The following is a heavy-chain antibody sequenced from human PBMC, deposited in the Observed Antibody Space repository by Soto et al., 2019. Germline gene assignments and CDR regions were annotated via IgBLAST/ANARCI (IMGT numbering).Heavy chain of an antibody. J-gene: IGHJ6*02. V-gene: IGHV1-69*13. Sequence: SVKVSCKASGGTFSSYAISWVRQAPGQGLEWMGGIIPIFGTANYAQKFQGRVTITADESTSTAYMELSSLRSEDTAVYYCARSHVVVVTAPYYYYGMDVWGQGTTVTVSS. D-gene: IGHD2-21*02. CDR3: ARSHVVVVTAPYYYYGMDV. CDR1: GGTFSSYA. CDR2: IIPIFGTA.